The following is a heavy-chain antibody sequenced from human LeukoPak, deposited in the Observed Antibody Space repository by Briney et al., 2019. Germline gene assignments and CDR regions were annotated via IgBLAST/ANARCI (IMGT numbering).Heavy chain of an antibody. D-gene: IGHD3-22*01. CDR3: TKDLVETSGYYSD. J-gene: IGHJ4*02. CDR1: GFTFSSYS. CDR2: IISGGDST. V-gene: IGHV3-23*01. Sequence: GGSLRLSCAASGFTFSSYSMNWVRQAPGKGLEWVSTIISGGDSTYYADSVKGRFTISRDKSRNTLYLQMNSLRADDTAVYYCTKDLVETSGYYSDWGQGTLVTVSS.